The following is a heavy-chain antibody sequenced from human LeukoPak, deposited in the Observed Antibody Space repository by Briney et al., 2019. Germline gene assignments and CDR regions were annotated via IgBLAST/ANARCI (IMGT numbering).Heavy chain of an antibody. V-gene: IGHV4-59*08. CDR3: ARLGTAMVTSAFDI. Sequence: SETLSLTCTVSGGSISSYYWSWIRQPPGKGLEWNGYIYYSGSTNYNPSLKSRVTISVDTSKNQFSLKLSSVTAADTAVYYCARLGTAMVTSAFDIWGQGTMVTVSS. D-gene: IGHD5-18*01. CDR1: GGSISSYY. J-gene: IGHJ3*02. CDR2: IYYSGST.